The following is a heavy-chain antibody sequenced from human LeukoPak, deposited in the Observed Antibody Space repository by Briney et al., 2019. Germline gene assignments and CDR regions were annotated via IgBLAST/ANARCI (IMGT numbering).Heavy chain of an antibody. D-gene: IGHD6-19*01. V-gene: IGHV3-30-3*01. J-gene: IGHJ3*02. Sequence: GGSLRLSCAASGFTFSSYAMHWVRQAPGKGLEWVAVISYDGSNKYYADSVKGRFTISRDNSKNTLYLQMNSLRAEDTAVYYCARGGLVPAFDIWGQGTMVTVSS. CDR1: GFTFSSYA. CDR2: ISYDGSNK. CDR3: ARGGLVPAFDI.